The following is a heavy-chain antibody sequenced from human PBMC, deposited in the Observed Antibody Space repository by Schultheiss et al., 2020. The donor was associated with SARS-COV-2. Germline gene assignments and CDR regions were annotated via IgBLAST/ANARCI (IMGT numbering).Heavy chain of an antibody. J-gene: IGHJ3*02. CDR1: GFTFGDYA. V-gene: IGHV3-30*04. CDR3: ARDPPNSYSSGWIDAFDI. CDR2: IGNDGNAM. Sequence: GESLKISCTASGFTFGDYAMSWFRQAPGKGLEWLAVIGNDGNAMYYGDSLKGRFTISRDNSKNTLYLQMNSLRAEDTAVYYCARDPPNSYSSGWIDAFDIWGQGTMVTVSS. D-gene: IGHD6-19*01.